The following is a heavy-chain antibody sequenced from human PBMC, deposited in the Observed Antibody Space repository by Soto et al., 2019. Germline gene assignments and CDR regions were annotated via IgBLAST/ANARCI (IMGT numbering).Heavy chain of an antibody. D-gene: IGHD6-13*01. J-gene: IGHJ4*02. Sequence: GGSLRLSCTASGFTFGDYAMSWFRQAPGKGLEWVGYIRSKAYGGTTEYAAFVKARFTISRDDSKSIAYLQMNSLKTEDTAVYYCTRTAAGPLRRDYWGQGTLVTVSS. V-gene: IGHV3-49*03. CDR1: GFTFGDYA. CDR3: TRTAAGPLRRDY. CDR2: IRSKAYGGTT.